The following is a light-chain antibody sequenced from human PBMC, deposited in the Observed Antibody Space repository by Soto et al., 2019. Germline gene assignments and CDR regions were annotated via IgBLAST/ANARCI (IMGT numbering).Light chain of an antibody. J-gene: IGKJ2*01. CDR3: QQYFNPPYT. CDR1: QSVLYSANNKNY. V-gene: IGKV4-1*01. CDR2: WAS. Sequence: DIVMTQSPDSLAVSLGERATINCKSSQSVLYSANNKNYLTWYQQKPGQPPKLLIYWASTRDTGVPDRFSGSGYETDFTLTITSLQAEDVAVYYCQQYFNPPYTFGQGPKLEIK.